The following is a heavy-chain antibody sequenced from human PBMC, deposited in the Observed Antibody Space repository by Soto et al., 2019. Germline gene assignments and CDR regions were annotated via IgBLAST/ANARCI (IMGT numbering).Heavy chain of an antibody. Sequence: ASVKVSCKASGYTFTVYDMHWVRQAPGQGLEWMGWINPNSGGTNYAQKFQGWVTMTRDTSISTAYMELSRLRSDDTAVYYCARVGVVADDAFDIWGQGTMVTVSS. CDR1: GYTFTVYD. V-gene: IGHV1-2*04. CDR2: INPNSGGT. J-gene: IGHJ3*02. D-gene: IGHD2-15*01. CDR3: ARVGVVADDAFDI.